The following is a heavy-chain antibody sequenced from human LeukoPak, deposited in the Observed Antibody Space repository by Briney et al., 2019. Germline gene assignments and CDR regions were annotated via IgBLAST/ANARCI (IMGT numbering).Heavy chain of an antibody. V-gene: IGHV1-69*04. CDR3: ARVRGYYYDSSGYRFDY. CDR2: IIPILGIA. D-gene: IGHD3-22*01. J-gene: IGHJ4*02. CDR1: GGTFSSYA. Sequence: SVKVSCKASGGTFSSYAISWVRQAPGQGLEWMGRIIPILGIANYAQKFQGRVTITADKSTSTAYMELSSLRSEDTAVYYCARVRGYYYDSSGYRFDYWGQGTLVTVSS.